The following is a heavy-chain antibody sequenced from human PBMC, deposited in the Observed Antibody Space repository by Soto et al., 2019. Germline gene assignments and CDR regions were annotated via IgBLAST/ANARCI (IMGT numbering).Heavy chain of an antibody. CDR1: GLTLSTSS. V-gene: IGHV3-48*01. CDR3: AREGPEYCSSTSCYYPTDYYYGMDV. CDR2: IRRHTSVT. D-gene: IGHD2-2*01. J-gene: IGHJ6*02. Sequence: GGSLRLSCAASGLTLSTSSMNWVRQAPGKGLEWISYIRRHTSVTAYADSVKGRFTISRDSAKNSLYLQMNSLRAEDTAVYYCAREGPEYCSSTSCYYPTDYYYGMDVWGQGTTVTVSS.